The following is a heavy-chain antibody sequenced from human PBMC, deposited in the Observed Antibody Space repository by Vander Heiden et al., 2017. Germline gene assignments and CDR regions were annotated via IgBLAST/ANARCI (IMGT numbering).Heavy chain of an antibody. Sequence: EVQLLESGGGLVQPGGSLRLSCAASGFTFRSYAMSWVRQAPGKGLEWVSAISGSGGSTYYADSVKGRFTISRDNSKNTLYLQMNSLRAEDTAVYYCAKLYDYVWGSTDYWGQGTLVTVSS. CDR3: AKLYDYVWGSTDY. V-gene: IGHV3-23*01. J-gene: IGHJ4*02. CDR2: ISGSGGST. D-gene: IGHD3-16*01. CDR1: GFTFRSYA.